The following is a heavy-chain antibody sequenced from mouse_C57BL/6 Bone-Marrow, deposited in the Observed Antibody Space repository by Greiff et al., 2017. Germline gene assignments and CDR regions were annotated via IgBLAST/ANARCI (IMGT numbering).Heavy chain of an antibody. Sequence: QLKESGPGLVQPSQSLSITCTVSGFSLTSYGVHWVRQSPGKGLEWLGVIWRGGSTDYNAAFMSRLSITKDNSKSQVFFKMNSLQADDTAIYYCAKKGYYGSRVDFDVWGTGTTVTVSS. D-gene: IGHD1-1*01. CDR2: IWRGGST. V-gene: IGHV2-5*01. CDR3: AKKGYYGSRVDFDV. CDR1: GFSLTSYG. J-gene: IGHJ1*03.